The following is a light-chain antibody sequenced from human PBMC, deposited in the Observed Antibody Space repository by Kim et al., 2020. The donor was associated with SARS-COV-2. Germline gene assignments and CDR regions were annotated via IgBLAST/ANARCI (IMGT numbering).Light chain of an antibody. CDR2: GKN. V-gene: IGLV3-19*01. Sequence: SSELTQDPAESVALGQTVRITCQGDSLRSYYATWYQQKPGQAPILVIYGKNNRPSGIPDRFSGSSSGNTASLTITGTQAGDEADYYCNSRDSNDNVVFGG. CDR1: SLRSYY. J-gene: IGLJ2*01. CDR3: NSRDSNDNVV.